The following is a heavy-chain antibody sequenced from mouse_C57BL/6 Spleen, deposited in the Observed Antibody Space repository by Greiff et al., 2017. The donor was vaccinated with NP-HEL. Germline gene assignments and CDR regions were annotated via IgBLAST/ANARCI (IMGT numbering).Heavy chain of an antibody. CDR1: GFTFSDYY. V-gene: IGHV5-16*01. J-gene: IGHJ2*01. D-gene: IGHD2-2*01. CDR2: INYDGSST. CDR3: AREAYGYGYFDY. Sequence: EVKVVESEGGLVQPGSSMKLSCTASGFTFSDYYMAWVRQVPEKGLEWVANINYDGSSTYYLDSLKSRFIISRDNAKNILYLQMSSLKSEDTATYYCAREAYGYGYFDYWGQGTTLTVSS.